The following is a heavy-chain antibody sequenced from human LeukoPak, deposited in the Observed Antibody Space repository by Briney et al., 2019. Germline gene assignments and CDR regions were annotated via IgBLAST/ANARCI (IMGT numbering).Heavy chain of an antibody. V-gene: IGHV3-30*18. Sequence: GGSLRLSCAASGFTFSSYGMHWVRQAPGKGLEWVAVISYDGSNKYYADSVKGRFTISRDNSKNTLYLQMNSLRAEDTAVYYCAKLVAAAPAPYYFDYWGQGTLVTVSS. CDR2: ISYDGSNK. J-gene: IGHJ4*02. CDR3: AKLVAAAPAPYYFDY. CDR1: GFTFSSYG. D-gene: IGHD6-13*01.